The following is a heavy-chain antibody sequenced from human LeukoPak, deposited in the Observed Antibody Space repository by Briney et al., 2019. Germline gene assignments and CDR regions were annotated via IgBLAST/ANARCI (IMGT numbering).Heavy chain of an antibody. Sequence: PSETLSLTCAVSGYSISDGYYWGWIRQPPGKGLEWIGSIYHSGSTYYNPSLKSRVTISVDTSKNQSSLKLSSVTAADTAVYYCAREAYCSSTSWYGNGDVWGKGTTVTVSS. CDR3: AREAYCSSTSWYGNGDV. CDR2: IYHSGST. D-gene: IGHD2-2*01. V-gene: IGHV4-38-2*02. CDR1: GYSISDGYY. J-gene: IGHJ6*04.